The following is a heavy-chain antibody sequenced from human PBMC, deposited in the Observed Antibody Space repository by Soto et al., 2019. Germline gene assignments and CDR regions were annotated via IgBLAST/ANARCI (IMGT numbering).Heavy chain of an antibody. D-gene: IGHD6-19*01. V-gene: IGHV3-30*18. CDR3: SKGGRQWLVTYDFNF. CDR2: VSHDGRNT. J-gene: IGHJ4*02. CDR1: GFTFSDYA. Sequence: VQLVESGGGVVQPGRSLRLSCAASGFTFSDYAMHWVRQAPGKGLAWVAVVSHDGRNTHYADSVEGRFTISRASSMNTVSLEMTSLRAEATAVYYCSKGGRQWLVTYDFNFWGQGALVTVSS.